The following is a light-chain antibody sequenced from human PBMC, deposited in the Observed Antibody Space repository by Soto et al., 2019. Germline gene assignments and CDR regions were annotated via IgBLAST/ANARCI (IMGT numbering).Light chain of an antibody. J-gene: IGLJ3*02. CDR2: STS. CDR1: SGSVSTRYY. Sequence: QTVVTQEPSFSVSPGGTVTLTCGVSSGSVSTRYYPSWYQQTPGQAQRTLIYSTSTRSSGVPDRFSGSIVGNKAALTISGAQADDESDYYCVLYMGSGIWVFGGGTKLTVL. V-gene: IGLV8-61*01. CDR3: VLYMGSGIWV.